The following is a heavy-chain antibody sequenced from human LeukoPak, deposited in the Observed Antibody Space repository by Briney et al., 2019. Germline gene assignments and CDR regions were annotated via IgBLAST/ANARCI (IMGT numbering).Heavy chain of an antibody. J-gene: IGHJ3*02. V-gene: IGHV4-4*07. CDR3: ARGALAYCGGVCHDAFDI. Sequence: SETLSLTCTVSGGSISSYYWSWIRQPAGKGLEWIGRIYTSGSTNYNPSLKSRVTMSVDTSKNQFSLKLSSVTAADTAVYYCARGALAYCGGVCHDAFDIWGQGTMVTVPS. D-gene: IGHD2-21*01. CDR2: IYTSGST. CDR1: GGSISSYY.